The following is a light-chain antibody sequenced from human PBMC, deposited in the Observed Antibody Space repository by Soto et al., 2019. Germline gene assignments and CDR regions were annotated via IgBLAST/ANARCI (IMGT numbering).Light chain of an antibody. J-gene: IGKJ1*01. CDR3: QKYDSAPET. CDR2: SAS. V-gene: IGKV1-27*01. Sequence: DMQMTQSPSSLSASVGDRVTITCRASQGISTYLAGYQQKPGKVPKVLIYSASTLQSGLPSHLRGSGSGTDFPLTISRLQPEDVATYYCQKYDSAPETFGQGTKVEIK. CDR1: QGISTY.